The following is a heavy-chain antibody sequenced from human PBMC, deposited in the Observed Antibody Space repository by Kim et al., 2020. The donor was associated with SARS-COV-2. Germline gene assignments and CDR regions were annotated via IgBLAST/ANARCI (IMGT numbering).Heavy chain of an antibody. CDR1: GGSIRSGGKF. D-gene: IGHD2-2*01. CDR3: ARGQPLDY. V-gene: IGHV4-31*03. Sequence: SETLSLTCSVSGGSIRSGGKFWTWIRQHPAKGLEWIGYISYSGNPHYSPSLRSRVSISLQTSENQFSLELTSVTAADTAVYYCARGQPLDYWCQGILVTVSS. J-gene: IGHJ4*02. CDR2: ISYSGNP.